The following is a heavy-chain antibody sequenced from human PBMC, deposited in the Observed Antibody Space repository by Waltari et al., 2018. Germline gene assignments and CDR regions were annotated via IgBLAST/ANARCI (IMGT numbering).Heavy chain of an antibody. D-gene: IGHD6-13*01. CDR1: GFTFSSYA. V-gene: IGHV3-23*01. CDR3: ASFTRQQLVQEH. CDR2: ISGSGGST. J-gene: IGHJ1*01. Sequence: EVQLLESGGGLVQPGGSLRLSCAASGFTFSSYAMSWVRQAPGKGLEWVSAISGSGGSTYYADSVKGRFTISRDNSKNTLYLQMNSLRAEDTAVYYSASFTRQQLVQEHWGQGTLVTVSS.